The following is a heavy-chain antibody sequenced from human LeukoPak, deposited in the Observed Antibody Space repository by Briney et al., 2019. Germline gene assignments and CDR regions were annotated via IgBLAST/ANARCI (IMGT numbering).Heavy chain of an antibody. J-gene: IGHJ6*02. CDR2: IKQDGSEK. CDR3: ARVIMVRGVIIYGMDV. CDR1: GFTFSSYW. Sequence: GGSLRLSCAASGFTFSSYWMSWVRQAPGKGLEWVANIKQDGSEKYYVDSVKGRFTISRDNAKNSLYLQMNSLRAEDTAEYYCARVIMVRGVIIYGMDVWGQGTTVTVSS. V-gene: IGHV3-7*01. D-gene: IGHD3-10*01.